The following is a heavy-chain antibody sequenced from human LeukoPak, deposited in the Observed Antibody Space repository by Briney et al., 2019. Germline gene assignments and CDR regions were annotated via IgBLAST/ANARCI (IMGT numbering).Heavy chain of an antibody. J-gene: IGHJ5*02. D-gene: IGHD1-14*01. CDR1: GLTFGNYG. Sequence: GGSLRLSCVASGLTFGNYGMNWVRQAPGKGLEWVSSIGGGGSTTYYADSVRGRFTISRDNSKNTLYLQMNSLRAEDTAVYYCAKEDSEGGPNWFDTWGQGALSPSPQ. V-gene: IGHV3-23*01. CDR2: IGGGGSTT. CDR3: AKEDSEGGPNWFDT.